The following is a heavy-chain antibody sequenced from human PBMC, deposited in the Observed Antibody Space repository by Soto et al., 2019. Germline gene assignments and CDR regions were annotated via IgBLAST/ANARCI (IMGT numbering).Heavy chain of an antibody. CDR2: IIPIFGTA. D-gene: IGHD2-2*01. V-gene: IGHV1-69*13. Sequence: SVKVSCKASGGTFSSYAISWVRQAPGQGLEWMGGIIPIFGTANYAQKFQGRVTITADESTSTAYMELRSLRSDDTAVYYCAREGYCSSTSCYPAPNDAFDIWGQGTMVTVSS. CDR1: GGTFSSYA. J-gene: IGHJ3*02. CDR3: AREGYCSSTSCYPAPNDAFDI.